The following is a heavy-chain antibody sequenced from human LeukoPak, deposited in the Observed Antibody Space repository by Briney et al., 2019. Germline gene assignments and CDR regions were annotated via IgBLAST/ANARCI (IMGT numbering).Heavy chain of an antibody. CDR3: ARDVITIFGVVTTDY. D-gene: IGHD3-3*01. V-gene: IGHV3-21*01. CDR2: ISSSSSYI. Sequence: GSLRLSCAASGFTFSSYAMSWVRQAPGKGLEWVSSISSSSSYIYYADSVKGRFTISRDNAKNSLYLQMNSLRAEDTAVYYCARDVITIFGVVTTDYWGQGTLVTVSS. CDR1: GFTFSSYA. J-gene: IGHJ4*02.